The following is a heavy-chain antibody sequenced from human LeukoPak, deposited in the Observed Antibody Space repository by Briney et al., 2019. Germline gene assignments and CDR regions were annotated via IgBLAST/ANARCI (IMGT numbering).Heavy chain of an antibody. CDR1: GYTFNNFG. CDR2: ISAYNGDT. D-gene: IGHD3-22*01. Sequence: ASVKVSCKASGYTFNNFGISWVRQAPGQGLEWMGWISAYNGDTKYAEKVQDRVTMTTDTSTSTAYMELRSLRSDDTAVYYCAREYYYDSSGYYYNFDYWGQGTLVTVSS. J-gene: IGHJ4*02. V-gene: IGHV1-18*01. CDR3: AREYYYDSSGYYYNFDY.